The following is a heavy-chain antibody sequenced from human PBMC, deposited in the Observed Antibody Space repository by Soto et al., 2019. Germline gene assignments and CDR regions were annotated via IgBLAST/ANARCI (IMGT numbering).Heavy chain of an antibody. CDR2: IYYSGNT. V-gene: IGHV4-59*08. J-gene: IGHJ4*02. CDR1: GGSISGYF. CDR3: ARSQYGYPWDY. Sequence: LSLTCTVSGGSISGYFWTWIRQPPGKGLEWIGYIYYSGNTDYNPSLKSRVTISVDTSKNQFSLKLNAVTAADTAVYYCARSQYGYPWDYWGQGALVTVSS. D-gene: IGHD4-17*01.